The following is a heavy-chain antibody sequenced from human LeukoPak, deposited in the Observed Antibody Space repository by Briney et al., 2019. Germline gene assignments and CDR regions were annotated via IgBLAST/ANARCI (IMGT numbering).Heavy chain of an antibody. V-gene: IGHV3-7*01. Sequence: GGSLRLSCAASGFTFSNSWMAWVRQAPGKGLQWVDNINRDGSTKHYADSLKGRFTISRDNPKNSLYLQMNNLRADDTAVYYCTRDTEGSLDYWGQGILVTVAS. J-gene: IGHJ4*02. CDR2: INRDGSTK. CDR1: GFTFSNSW. D-gene: IGHD1-26*01. CDR3: TRDTEGSLDY.